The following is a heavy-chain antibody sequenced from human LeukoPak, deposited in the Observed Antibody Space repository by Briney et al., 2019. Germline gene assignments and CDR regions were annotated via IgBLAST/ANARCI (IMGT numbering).Heavy chain of an antibody. D-gene: IGHD6-19*01. CDR1: GGSISSSSYY. V-gene: IGHV4-39*07. CDR2: IYYSGST. Sequence: SSETLSLTCTVSGGSISSSSYYWGWIRQPPGKGLEWIGSIYYSGSTYYNPSLKSRVTISVDTSKNQFSLKLSSVTAADTAVYYCARDGPAIAVWLNDAFDIWGQGTMVTVSS. CDR3: ARDGPAIAVWLNDAFDI. J-gene: IGHJ3*02.